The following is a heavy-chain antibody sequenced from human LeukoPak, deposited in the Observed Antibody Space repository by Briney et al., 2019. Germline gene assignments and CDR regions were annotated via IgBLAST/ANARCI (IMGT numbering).Heavy chain of an antibody. D-gene: IGHD3-22*01. Sequence: SETLSLTCAVSGFSIRSGHYWGWIRPPPGKGREWLGSINHIGITEYNPSLKSRVTLSVDTSKNQFSLQLRSVTAADRALYYCARSGDYRKEGFDYWGQGNQVTVSS. CDR1: GFSIRSGHY. J-gene: IGHJ4*02. CDR2: INHIGIT. CDR3: ARSGDYRKEGFDY. V-gene: IGHV4-38-2*01.